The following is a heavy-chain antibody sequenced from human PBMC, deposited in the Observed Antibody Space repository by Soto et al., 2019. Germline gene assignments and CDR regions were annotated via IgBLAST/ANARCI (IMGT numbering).Heavy chain of an antibody. CDR1: GFTFSSHS. J-gene: IGHJ4*02. V-gene: IGHV3-30-3*01. CDR3: ARGASITVAGTSFDY. Sequence: QVQLVESGGGVAQPGRSLRLSCAASGFTFSSHSMHWVRQAPGKGLEWVAVISFDGSYKYYADSVKGRFTISRDNSKNTVYVQMNSLRAEDTAVYYCARGASITVAGTSFDYWGQGTLVTVSS. CDR2: ISFDGSYK. D-gene: IGHD6-19*01.